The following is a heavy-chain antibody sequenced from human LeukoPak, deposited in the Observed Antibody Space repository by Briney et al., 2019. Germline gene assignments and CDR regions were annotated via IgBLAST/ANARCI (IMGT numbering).Heavy chain of an antibody. CDR1: GGSFSGYY. J-gene: IGHJ3*02. Sequence: SETLSLTCAVYGGSFSGYYWSWIRQPPGKGLEWIGEINHSGSTNYNPSLKSRVTISVDTSKNQFSLKLSSVTAADTAVYYCATGGYSYGGDDAFDIWGQGTMGTVSS. D-gene: IGHD5-18*01. CDR3: ATGGYSYGGDDAFDI. CDR2: INHSGST. V-gene: IGHV4-34*01.